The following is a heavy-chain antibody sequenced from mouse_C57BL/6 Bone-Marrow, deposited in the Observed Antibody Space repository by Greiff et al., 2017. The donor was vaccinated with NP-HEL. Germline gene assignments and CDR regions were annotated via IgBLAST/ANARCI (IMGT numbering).Heavy chain of an antibody. CDR3: ARQGLPGGAMDY. V-gene: IGHV5-2*01. CDR2: INSDGGST. CDR1: EYEFPSHD. J-gene: IGHJ4*01. Sequence: EVKLVESGGGLVQPGESLKLSCESNEYEFPSHDMSWVRKTPEKRLELVAVINSDGGSTYYPDTMERRFIISRDNTKKTLYLQMSSLRSEDTALYYCARQGLPGGAMDYWGQGTSVTVSS.